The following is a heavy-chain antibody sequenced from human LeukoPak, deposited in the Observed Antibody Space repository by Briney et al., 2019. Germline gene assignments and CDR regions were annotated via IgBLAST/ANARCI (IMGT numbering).Heavy chain of an antibody. CDR2: IAPVLEIT. D-gene: IGHD1-26*01. Sequence: ASVKVSCKASGYTFTGYYMHWVRQAPGQGLEWMGRIAPVLEITNYAQKFQGRLTFTADISTSTAYMELSGLRSEDTAIYFCARGYSGLHFDSWGQGSLVTVSS. J-gene: IGHJ4*02. CDR3: ARGYSGLHFDS. CDR1: GYTFTGYY. V-gene: IGHV1-69*02.